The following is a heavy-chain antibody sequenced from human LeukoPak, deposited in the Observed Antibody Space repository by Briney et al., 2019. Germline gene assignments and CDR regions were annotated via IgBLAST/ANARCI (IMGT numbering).Heavy chain of an antibody. D-gene: IGHD3-9*01. CDR2: ITASGGST. V-gene: IGHV3-23*01. CDR3: AKDSPHRIYDILTGYSRLNWFDP. CDR1: GFTFSSYA. J-gene: IGHJ5*02. Sequence: GGSLRLSCAASGFTFSSYAVNWVRQAPGKGLEWVSLITASGGSTYYADSVKGRFTISRDNSKNTLYLQMNSLRAEDTAVYYCAKDSPHRIYDILTGYSRLNWFDPWGQGTLVTVSS.